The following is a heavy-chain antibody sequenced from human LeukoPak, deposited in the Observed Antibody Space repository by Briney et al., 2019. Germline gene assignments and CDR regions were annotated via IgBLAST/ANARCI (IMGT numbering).Heavy chain of an antibody. V-gene: IGHV3-23*01. J-gene: IGHJ4*02. CDR1: GFTFSTYA. CDR2: VSDSGSGT. D-gene: IGHD6-19*01. CDR3: AKGKGSSGWFD. Sequence: GGSLRLSCAASGFTFSTYAMSWVRQAPGRGLEWVSAVSDSGSGTYYADSVKGRFTISRDNSKNTLYLQMTSLRAEDTALYYCAKGKGSSGWFDWGQGTLVTV.